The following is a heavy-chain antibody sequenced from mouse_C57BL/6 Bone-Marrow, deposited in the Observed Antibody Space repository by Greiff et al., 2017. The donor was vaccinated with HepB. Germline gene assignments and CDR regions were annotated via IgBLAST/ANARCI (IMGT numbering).Heavy chain of an antibody. CDR2: IWGVGST. D-gene: IGHD4-1*01. J-gene: IGHJ3*01. CDR3: ASDALTGTRFAY. V-gene: IGHV2-6*01. CDR1: GFSLTSYG. Sequence: VMLVESGPGLVAPSQSLSITCTVSGFSLTSYGVDWVRQSPGKGLEWLGVIWGVGSTNYNSALKSRLSISKDNSKSQVFLKMNSLQTDDTAMYYCASDALTGTRFAYWGQGTLVTVSA.